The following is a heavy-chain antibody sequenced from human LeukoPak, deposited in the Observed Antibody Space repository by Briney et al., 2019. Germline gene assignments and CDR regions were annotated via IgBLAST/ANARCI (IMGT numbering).Heavy chain of an antibody. D-gene: IGHD2-15*01. J-gene: IGHJ6*03. CDR1: GVTFSSYA. CDR2: IIGIFGTA. CDR3: ARSDRYYYDYMDV. Sequence: ASVKVSCKASGVTFSSYAITWVRQAPGQGLEWMGGIIGIFGTATYARKFQGRVTISMDESTSTVYMELSSLRSDDTAVYYCARSDRYYYDYMDVWAKGPRSPSP. V-gene: IGHV1-69*05.